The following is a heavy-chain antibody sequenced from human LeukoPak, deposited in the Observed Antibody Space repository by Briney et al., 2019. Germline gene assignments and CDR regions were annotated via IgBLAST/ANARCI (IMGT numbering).Heavy chain of an antibody. CDR3: AAVVPAVMGYFDY. V-gene: IGHV1-69*13. D-gene: IGHD2-2*01. Sequence: GASVKVSCKASGGTFSSYAISWVRQAPGQGLEWMGGIIPILGTANYAQKFQGRVTITADESTSTAYMELSSLRSEDTAVYYCAAVVPAVMGYFDYWGQGTLVTVSS. CDR1: GGTFSSYA. J-gene: IGHJ4*02. CDR2: IIPILGTA.